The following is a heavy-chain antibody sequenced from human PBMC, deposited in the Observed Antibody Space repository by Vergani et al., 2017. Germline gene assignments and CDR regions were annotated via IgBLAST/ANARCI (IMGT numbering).Heavy chain of an antibody. Sequence: QLQLQESGPGLVKPSETLSLTCTVSGGSISSSSYYWGWIRQPPGKGLEWIGSIYYSGSTYYNPSLKSRVTISVDTSKNQFSLKLSSVTAADTAVYYCATLGGYCSSTSXLFPWGQGTLVTVSS. V-gene: IGHV4-39*01. CDR1: GGSISSSSYY. CDR3: ATLGGYCSSTSXLFP. D-gene: IGHD2-2*01. J-gene: IGHJ5*02. CDR2: IYYSGST.